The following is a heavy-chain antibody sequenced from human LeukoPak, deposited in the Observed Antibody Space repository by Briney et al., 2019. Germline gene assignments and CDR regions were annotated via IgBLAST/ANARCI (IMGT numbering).Heavy chain of an antibody. V-gene: IGHV3-74*01. J-gene: IGHJ6*04. CDR2: INSDGSST. CDR1: GFTFSSYW. CDR3: ARDPYPPGYYYGMDV. Sequence: PGGSLRLSCAASGFTFSSYWMHWVRQAPGKGLVWVSRINSDGSSTSYADSVKGRFTISRDNAKNTLYLQMNSLRAEDTAVYYCARDPYPPGYYYGMDVWGKGTTVTVSS.